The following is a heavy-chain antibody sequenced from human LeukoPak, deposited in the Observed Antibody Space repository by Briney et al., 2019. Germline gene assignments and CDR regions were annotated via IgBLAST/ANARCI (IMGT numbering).Heavy chain of an antibody. CDR2: ISSSNSTM. V-gene: IGHV3-48*01. CDR3: ARYGDYWYYFDY. J-gene: IGHJ4*02. CDR1: GFTFSSYE. D-gene: IGHD4-17*01. Sequence: GGSLRLSCAASGFTFSSYEMNWVRQAQGKGLEGVANISSSNSTMYYADSVKCRFTIYRDNSKNTLYLQMNRLRAEDTAVYYCARYGDYWYYFDYWGQGTMVTVSS.